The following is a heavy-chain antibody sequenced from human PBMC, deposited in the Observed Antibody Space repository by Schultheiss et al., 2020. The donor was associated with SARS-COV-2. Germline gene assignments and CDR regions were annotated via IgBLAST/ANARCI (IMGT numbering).Heavy chain of an antibody. CDR1: GFTVSSNY. J-gene: IGHJ4*02. D-gene: IGHD6-13*01. Sequence: GGSLRLSCAASGFTVSSNYMSWVRQAPGKGLEWVSVIYSGGSTYYADSVKGRFTISRDNSKNTLYLQMNSLRAEDTAVYYCARARGKSSWYYFDYWGQGMLVTVSS. CDR3: ARARGKSSWYYFDY. CDR2: IYSGGST. V-gene: IGHV3-66*01.